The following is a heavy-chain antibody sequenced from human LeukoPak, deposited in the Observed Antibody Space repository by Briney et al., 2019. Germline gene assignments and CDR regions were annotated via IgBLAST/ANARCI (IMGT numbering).Heavy chain of an antibody. CDR3: ARHSTASGYLNYFDY. J-gene: IGHJ4*02. CDR2: IYYSGST. CDR1: GGSISSYY. Sequence: PSETLSLTCTVSGGSISSYYWSWIRQPPGEGLEWIGYIYYSGSTNYNPSLKSRVTISVDTSKNQFSLKLSSVTAADTAVYYCARHSTASGYLNYFDYWGQGTLVTVSS. D-gene: IGHD1-1*01. V-gene: IGHV4-59*08.